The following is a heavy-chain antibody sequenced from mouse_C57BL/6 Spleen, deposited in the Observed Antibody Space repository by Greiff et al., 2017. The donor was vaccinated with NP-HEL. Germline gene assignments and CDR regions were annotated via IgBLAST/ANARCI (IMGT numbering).Heavy chain of an antibody. D-gene: IGHD2-1*01. CDR3: SRMGNGGYWYFDV. CDR2: IDPANGNN. J-gene: IGHJ1*03. V-gene: IGHV14-3*01. CDR1: GFNIKNTY. Sequence: VQLQQSVAELVRPGASVKLSCTASGFNIKNTYMNWVKQRPEQGLEWMGRIDPANGNNKYAPKFYGKATITTDTSSNTAYLQRSSLTSEDTAIYYFSRMGNGGYWYFDVWGTGTSVTVSS.